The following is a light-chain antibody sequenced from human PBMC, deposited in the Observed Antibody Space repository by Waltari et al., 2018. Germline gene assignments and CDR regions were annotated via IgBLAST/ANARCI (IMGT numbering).Light chain of an antibody. CDR1: QSAGRY. CDR3: QKYEALPAT. Sequence: EIVLTQSPGTLSLSPGERATLSCRASQSAGRYLAWYQQKPGQAPRLLIYGASTRATGIPDRFSGSGSGTDFSLIISRLAPEDFAVYFCQKYEALPATFGQGTKVEIK. J-gene: IGKJ1*01. CDR2: GAS. V-gene: IGKV3-20*01.